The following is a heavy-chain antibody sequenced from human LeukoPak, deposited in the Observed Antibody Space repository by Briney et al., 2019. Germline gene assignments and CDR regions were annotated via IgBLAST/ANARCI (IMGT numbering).Heavy chain of an antibody. D-gene: IGHD3-22*01. CDR2: ISGSGGST. CDR3: ATRYYYDSSGYRDIDY. Sequence: PGGSLRLSCAASGFTFSSYAMSWVRQAPGKGLERVSAISGSGGSTYYADSVKGRFTISRDNSKNTLYLQMNSLRAEDTDVYYCATRYYYDSSGYRDIDYWGQGTLVTVSS. CDR1: GFTFSSYA. V-gene: IGHV3-23*01. J-gene: IGHJ4*02.